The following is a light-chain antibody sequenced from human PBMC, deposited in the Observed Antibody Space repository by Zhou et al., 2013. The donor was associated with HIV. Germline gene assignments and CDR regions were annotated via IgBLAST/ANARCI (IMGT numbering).Light chain of an antibody. CDR2: DAS. J-gene: IGKJ5*01. V-gene: IGKV1-33*01. CDR3: QXYANLLS. Sequence: DIQMTQSPSSLSASVGDRVTITCQATQYITNYLNRYQQKPGKAPKLLIYDASNLETGVPSRFSGSGSGTDFTFTISSLQPEDIATYYCQXYANLLSFGQRARL. CDR1: QYITNY.